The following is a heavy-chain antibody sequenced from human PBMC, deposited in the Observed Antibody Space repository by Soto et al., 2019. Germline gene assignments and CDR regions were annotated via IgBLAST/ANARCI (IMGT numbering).Heavy chain of an antibody. CDR3: ARLKTFGGVIPHPRFDY. CDR1: GGTFSSYA. V-gene: IGHV1-69*13. CDR2: IIPIFGTA. D-gene: IGHD3-16*01. Sequence: ASVKVSCKASGGTFSSYAISWVRQAPGQGLEWMGGIIPIFGTANYAQKFQGRVTITADESTSTAYMELSSLRSEDTAVYYCARLKTFGGVIPHPRFDYWGQGTLVTVSS. J-gene: IGHJ4*02.